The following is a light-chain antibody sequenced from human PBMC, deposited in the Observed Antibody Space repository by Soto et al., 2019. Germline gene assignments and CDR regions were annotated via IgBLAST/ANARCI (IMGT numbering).Light chain of an antibody. CDR2: GNS. Sequence: QSVRTEPPSVSGAPGQRVTSSCTGSNSNSGAGYDVHWYQQLPGTAPKLLIYGNSNRPSGVPDRFSGSKSGTSASLTITGLQAEDEADYYCQSYGDSLSGYVFGTGTKVTVL. CDR3: QSYGDSLSGYV. V-gene: IGLV1-40*01. J-gene: IGLJ1*01. CDR1: NSNSGAGYD.